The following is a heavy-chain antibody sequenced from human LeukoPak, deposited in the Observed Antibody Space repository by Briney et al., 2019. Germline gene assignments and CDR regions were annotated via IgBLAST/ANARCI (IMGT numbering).Heavy chain of an antibody. V-gene: IGHV3-23*01. Sequence: PGGSLRLSCAASGFTFSSYAMSWVRQAPGKGLEWVSGISGSGGTTYYADSVKGRFTISRDNSKNTLYLQMNSLRAEDTAVYYCATLKYYFDYWGQGTLVTVSS. CDR2: ISGSGGTT. CDR3: ATLKYYFDY. J-gene: IGHJ4*02. CDR1: GFTFSSYA.